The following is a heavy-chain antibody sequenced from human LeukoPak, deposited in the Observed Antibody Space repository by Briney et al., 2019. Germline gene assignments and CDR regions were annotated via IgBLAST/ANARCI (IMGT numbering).Heavy chain of an antibody. Sequence: ASVKVSCKVSGYTLTELSMHWVRQAPGKGLEWMGGFDPEDGETIYAQKFQGRVTMTEDTSTDTAYMELSSLRAEDTAVYYCARASNWGSTDGMDVWGQGTTVTVSS. J-gene: IGHJ6*02. V-gene: IGHV1-24*01. CDR2: FDPEDGET. CDR3: ARASNWGSTDGMDV. CDR1: GYTLTELS. D-gene: IGHD7-27*01.